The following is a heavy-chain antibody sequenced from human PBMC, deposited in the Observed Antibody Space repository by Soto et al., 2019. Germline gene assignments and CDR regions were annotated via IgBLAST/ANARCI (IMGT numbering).Heavy chain of an antibody. CDR2: IYHSGST. D-gene: IGHD5-12*01. V-gene: IGHV4-38-2*02. CDR1: GYSISSGYY. J-gene: IGHJ4*02. CDR3: ARDGGRWLQCLDY. Sequence: SETLSLTCAVSGYSISSGYYWGWIRQPPGKGLEWIRSIYHSGSTYYNPSLKSRVTISVDTSKNQFSLKLSSVTAADTAVYYCARDGGRWLQCLDYWGQGTLVTVSS.